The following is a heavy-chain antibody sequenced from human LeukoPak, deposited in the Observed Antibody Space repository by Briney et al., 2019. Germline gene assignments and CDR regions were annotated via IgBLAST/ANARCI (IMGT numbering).Heavy chain of an antibody. J-gene: IGHJ5*02. CDR3: AKDGTSSWYPNWFDP. CDR1: GLTFSSYA. V-gene: IGHV3-23*01. D-gene: IGHD6-13*01. CDR2: ISGSGGST. Sequence: GGSLRLSCAASGLTFSSYAMSWVSQAPGKGLEWVSAISGSGGSTYYADSVKGRFTISRDNSKNTLYLQMNSLRDEDTAVYYCAKDGTSSWYPNWFDPWVQGTLVTVSS.